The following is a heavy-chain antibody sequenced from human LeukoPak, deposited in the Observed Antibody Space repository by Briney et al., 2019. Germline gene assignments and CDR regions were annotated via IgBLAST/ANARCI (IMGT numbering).Heavy chain of an antibody. V-gene: IGHV3-74*01. CDR2: INSDGSST. J-gene: IGHJ5*02. D-gene: IGHD2-2*01. CDR1: GFTFSSYW. Sequence: PGGSLRLSCAASGFTFSSYWMHWVRQAPGKGLVWVSRINSDGSSTSYADSVKGRFTISRDNAKNTLYLQMDSLRAEDTAVYYCARGVGNQPVVVPAAPWDWFDPWGQGTLVTVSS. CDR3: ARGVGNQPVVVPAAPWDWFDP.